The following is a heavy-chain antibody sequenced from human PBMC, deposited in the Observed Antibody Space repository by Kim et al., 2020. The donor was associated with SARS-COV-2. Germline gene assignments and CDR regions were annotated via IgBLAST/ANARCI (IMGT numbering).Heavy chain of an antibody. V-gene: IGHV4-61*01. CDR1: GGSVSDGSFY. Sequence: SETLSLTCTVSGGSVSDGSFYWSWIRQPPGKGLEWIGYIHSSGTTKYNPSLKSRVTITLDTSKNQFSLNLSSVTAADTAIYYCARVVGYTPGTTEDWFDPGGQGILVTVSS. J-gene: IGHJ5*02. D-gene: IGHD5-18*01. CDR3: ARVVGYTPGTTEDWFDP. CDR2: IHSSGTT.